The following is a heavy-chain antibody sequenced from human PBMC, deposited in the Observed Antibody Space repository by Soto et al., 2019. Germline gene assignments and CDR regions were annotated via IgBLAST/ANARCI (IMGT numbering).Heavy chain of an antibody. V-gene: IGHV3-33*08. CDR3: ARDRGVQLWSVGMDV. CDR1: VFTFSSYG. D-gene: IGHD5-18*01. CDR2: IWYDGSNK. Sequence: GALRVSGAASVFTFSSYGMHWVRQAPGKGLEWVAVIWYDGSNKYYADSVKGRFTISRDNSKNTLYLQMNSLRAEDTAVYYCARDRGVQLWSVGMDVWGQGTTVTVSS. J-gene: IGHJ6*02.